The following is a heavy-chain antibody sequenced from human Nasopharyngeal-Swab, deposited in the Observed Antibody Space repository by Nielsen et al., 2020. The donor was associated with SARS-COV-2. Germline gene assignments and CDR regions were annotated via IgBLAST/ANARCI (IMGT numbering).Heavy chain of an antibody. CDR2: ISTSGRST. V-gene: IGHV3-11*01. CDR3: ARDRGHDSSGQYYYYYGMDV. CDR1: GFTFSDYY. Sequence: GESLKISCAASGFTFSDYYMAWIRQAPGKGLEWVSYISTSGRSTDSADSVKGRFTISRDNAKNSLYLQMNSLRAEDTAVYYCARDRGHDSSGQYYYYYGMDVWGQGTTVTVSS. D-gene: IGHD3-22*01. J-gene: IGHJ6*02.